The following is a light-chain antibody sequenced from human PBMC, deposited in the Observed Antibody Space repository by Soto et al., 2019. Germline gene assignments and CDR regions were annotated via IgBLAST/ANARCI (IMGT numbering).Light chain of an antibody. CDR2: GNS. Sequence: QSVLTQPPSGSGAPGQRVTISCTGSSSNIGAGYEVHWYQQLPGTAPKLLIYGNSNRPSGVPDRFSGSKSGTSASLAITGLQAEDEADYYCQSYDSSLSGVAFGGGTKLTVL. V-gene: IGLV1-40*01. J-gene: IGLJ2*01. CDR3: QSYDSSLSGVA. CDR1: SSNIGAGYE.